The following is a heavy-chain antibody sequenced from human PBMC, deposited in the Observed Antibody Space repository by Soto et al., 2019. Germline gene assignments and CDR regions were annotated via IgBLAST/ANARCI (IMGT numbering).Heavy chain of an antibody. D-gene: IGHD2-2*01. Sequence: SETLSLTCTVSGCSISSGGYYWSWIRQHPGKGLEWIGYIYYSGSTYYNPSLKSRVTISVDTSKNQFSLKLSSVTAADTAVYYCARGDIVVVPVSYWGQGTLVTVSS. V-gene: IGHV4-31*03. J-gene: IGHJ4*02. CDR2: IYYSGST. CDR3: ARGDIVVVPVSY. CDR1: GCSISSGGYY.